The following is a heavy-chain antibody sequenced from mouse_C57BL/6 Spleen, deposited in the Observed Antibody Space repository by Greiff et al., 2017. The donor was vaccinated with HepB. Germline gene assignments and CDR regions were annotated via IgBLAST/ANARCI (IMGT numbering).Heavy chain of an antibody. V-gene: IGHV5-9*01. CDR2: ISGGGGNT. J-gene: IGHJ3*01. Sequence: DVHLVESGGGLVKPGGSLKLSCAASGFTFSSYTMSWVRQTPEKRLEWVATISGGGGNTYYPDSVKGRFTISRDNAKNTLYLQMSSLRSEDTALYYCARRSGTGFAYWGQGTLVTVSA. CDR1: GFTFSSYT. CDR3: ARRSGTGFAY. D-gene: IGHD4-1*01.